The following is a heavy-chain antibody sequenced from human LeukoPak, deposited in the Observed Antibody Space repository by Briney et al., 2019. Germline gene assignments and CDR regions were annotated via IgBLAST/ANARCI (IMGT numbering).Heavy chain of an antibody. CDR3: ASRLAVTMVRGVIINPTNWFDP. Sequence: PGGSLRLSCAASGFTFSSYGMNWVRQAPGKGLEWVSYISSSSTIYYADSVKGRFTISRDNAKNSLYLQMNSLRAEDTAVYYCASRLAVTMVRGVIINPTNWFDPWGQGTLVTVSS. V-gene: IGHV3-48*01. CDR2: ISSSSTI. J-gene: IGHJ5*02. D-gene: IGHD3-10*01. CDR1: GFTFSSYG.